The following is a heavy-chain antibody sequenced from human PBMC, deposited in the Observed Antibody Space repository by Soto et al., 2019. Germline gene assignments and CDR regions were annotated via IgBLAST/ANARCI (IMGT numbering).Heavy chain of an antibody. J-gene: IGHJ6*02. V-gene: IGHV3-9*01. D-gene: IGHD5-12*01. CDR3: AKGKVATIVYYGMDV. CDR1: GFMFEDYG. Sequence: EVQLVESGGGLVKPGRSLRLSCEASGFMFEDYGMHWVRQTPVKGLEWVAGISWNSGNIDYAASVKGRFTISRDNAKKSLYLQMNSLRSEDTALYYCAKGKVATIVYYGMDVWGQGTTVTVSS. CDR2: ISWNSGNI.